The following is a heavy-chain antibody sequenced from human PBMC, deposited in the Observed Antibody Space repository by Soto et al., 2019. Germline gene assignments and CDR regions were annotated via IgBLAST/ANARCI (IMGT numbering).Heavy chain of an antibody. CDR2: INPSGGST. J-gene: IGHJ4*02. V-gene: IGHV1-46*01. CDR1: GYTLTSYY. Sequence: QVQLVQSGAEVKKPGASVNVSCKASGYTLTSYYMHWVRQAPGQGLEWMGIINPSGGSTIYAQKFQGRVTMTRDTSTSTVYMEVNSLTSEETAVYYCARATSTPKKGFDYWGQGTLVTVSS. CDR3: ARATSTPKKGFDY.